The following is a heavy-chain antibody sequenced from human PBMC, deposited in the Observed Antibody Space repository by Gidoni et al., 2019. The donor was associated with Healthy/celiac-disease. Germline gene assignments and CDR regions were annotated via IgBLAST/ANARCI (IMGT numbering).Heavy chain of an antibody. V-gene: IGHV1-69*01. CDR2: IIPIFGTA. D-gene: IGHD2-15*01. J-gene: IGHJ6*02. CDR3: ASTYGGNDPNLWDV. Sequence: EVKKPGSSVKVSCKASGGTFSSYAISWVRQAPGQGLEWMGGIIPIFGTANYAQKFQGRVTITADESTSTAYMELSSLRSEDTAVYYCASTYGGNDPNLWDVWGQGTTVTVSS. CDR1: GGTFSSYA.